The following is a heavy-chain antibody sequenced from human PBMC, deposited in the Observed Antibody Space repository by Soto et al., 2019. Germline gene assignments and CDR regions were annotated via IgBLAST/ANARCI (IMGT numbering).Heavy chain of an antibody. CDR3: AKGPVWVVAATGGRLDV. D-gene: IGHD2-15*01. CDR1: GFIFRGYG. V-gene: IGHV3-23*01. J-gene: IGHJ4*02. CDR2: INTGGST. Sequence: EVQLLESGGDLVQPGGSLRLSCAGSGFIFRGYGMTWVRQAPGKGLEWVSGINTGGSTYYADSVKGRFPISRDNSKNMLYLPMNRLRAEDTAMYYCAKGPVWVVAATGGRLDVWGQGTPVTVSS.